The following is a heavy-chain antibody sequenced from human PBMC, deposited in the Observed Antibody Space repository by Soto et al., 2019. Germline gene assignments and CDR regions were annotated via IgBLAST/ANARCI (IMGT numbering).Heavy chain of an antibody. V-gene: IGHV4-34*01. CDR2: INHSGST. D-gene: IGHD6-19*01. CDR3: ARGSGIAVAGFDY. J-gene: IGHJ4*02. Sequence: QVQLQQWGAGLLKPSETLSLTCAVYGGSFSGYYWSWIRQPPGKGLEWIGEINHSGSTNYNPSLKSRVTIPVDTSKNQFSLKLSSVTAADTAVYYCARGSGIAVAGFDYWGQGTLVTVSS. CDR1: GGSFSGYY.